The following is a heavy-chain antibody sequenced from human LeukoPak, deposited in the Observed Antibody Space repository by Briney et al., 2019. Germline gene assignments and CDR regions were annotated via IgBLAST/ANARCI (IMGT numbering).Heavy chain of an antibody. CDR1: GGSISSYY. CDR2: IHYSGST. V-gene: IGHV4-59*12. Sequence: SETLSLTCTVSGGSISSYYWSWIRQPPGKGLEWIGYIHYSGSTKYNPSLKSRVTISADKSISTAYLQWSSLKASDTAMYYCARLTPGSYYFDYWGQGTLVTVSS. D-gene: IGHD1-14*01. CDR3: ARLTPGSYYFDY. J-gene: IGHJ4*02.